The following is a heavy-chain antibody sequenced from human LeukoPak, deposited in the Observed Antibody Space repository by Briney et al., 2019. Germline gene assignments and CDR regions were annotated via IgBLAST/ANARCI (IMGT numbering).Heavy chain of an antibody. V-gene: IGHV4-4*07. Sequence: PSETLSLTCTVSGGSISSYYWSRIRQPAGEGLEWIGRIYTSGSINYNPSLKSRVTISADKSKNQFSLKMSSVTAADTAVYYCVRDGTPYQDRGVDYWGQGTLVTVSS. CDR3: VRDGTPYQDRGVDY. J-gene: IGHJ4*02. CDR1: GGSISSYY. D-gene: IGHD2-2*01. CDR2: IYTSGSI.